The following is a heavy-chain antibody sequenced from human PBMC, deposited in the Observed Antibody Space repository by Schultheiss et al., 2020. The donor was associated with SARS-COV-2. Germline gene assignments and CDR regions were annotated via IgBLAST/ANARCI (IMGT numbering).Heavy chain of an antibody. J-gene: IGHJ4*02. V-gene: IGHV3-30-3*01. D-gene: IGHD4/OR15-4a*01. CDR2: ITYDGARD. Sequence: VGSLRLSCTVSGFTFSSYTMHWVRQAPGKGLEWMAFITYDGARDDYAESVKGRFSISRDNSKNTPYLHMNNVRPEDAAMYYCARDMVPGPHGDYFDYWGQGTLVTVSS. CDR1: GFTFSSYT. CDR3: ARDMVPGPHGDYFDY.